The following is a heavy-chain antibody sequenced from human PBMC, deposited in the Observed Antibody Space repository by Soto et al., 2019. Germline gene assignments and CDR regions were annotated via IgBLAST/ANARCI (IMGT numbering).Heavy chain of an antibody. J-gene: IGHJ4*01. CDR1: GFTLRTYT. Sequence: PXGSLRLSCAACGFTLRTYTMNWVRQAPGKGLEWVSSISISSSDRYYADSVRGRFTISRDNAKNALYLQMNSLRADDTAVYFCVRGMNPLFGGQGTLVTGSS. V-gene: IGHV3-21*06. CDR3: VRGMNPLF. CDR2: ISISSSDR.